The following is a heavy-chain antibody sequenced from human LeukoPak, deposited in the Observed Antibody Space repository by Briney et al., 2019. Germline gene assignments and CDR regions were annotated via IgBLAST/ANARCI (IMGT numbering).Heavy chain of an antibody. J-gene: IGHJ5*02. Sequence: VASVKVSCKASGGTFSSYAINWVRQAPGQGLKWMGGIIPIFGTANYAQKFQGRVTITADEYTSTAYMELRSLRSGDTAMYYCARDWHISSGRNCFDPWGQGTLVTVSS. CDR1: GGTFSSYA. CDR2: IIPIFGTA. D-gene: IGHD3-3*01. CDR3: ARDWHISSGRNCFDP. V-gene: IGHV1-69*01.